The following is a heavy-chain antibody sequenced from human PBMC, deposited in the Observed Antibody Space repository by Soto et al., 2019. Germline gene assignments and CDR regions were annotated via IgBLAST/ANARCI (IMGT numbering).Heavy chain of an antibody. CDR1: GFSLRTSGVG. J-gene: IGHJ5*02. CDR2: IYWNDDK. CDR3: AKSGSSGWYGWFDP. V-gene: IGHV2-5*01. Sequence: SGPTLVNPTQTLTLTCIFSGFSLRTSGVGVGWIRQPPGKALEWLGFIYWNDDKRYSPSLKSRLTITKDTSKNQVVLTMTNMDPVDTATYYCAKSGSSGWYGWFDPWGQGALVTVSS. D-gene: IGHD6-19*01.